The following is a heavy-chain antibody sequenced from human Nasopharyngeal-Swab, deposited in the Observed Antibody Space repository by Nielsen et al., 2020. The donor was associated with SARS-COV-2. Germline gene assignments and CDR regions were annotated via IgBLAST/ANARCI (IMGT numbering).Heavy chain of an antibody. Sequence: SETLSLTCAVSGGSISGDGHSWNWVRQPPVKGLDWIGYMYYSRSTDYNPSLKSRVTISVDRSKNLFSLKLTSVTAADTAVYDCASSLGSYYDSSGYYVGPRDFWGQGTLVTVSS. CDR3: ASSLGSYYDSSGYYVGPRDF. V-gene: IGHV4-30-2*01. D-gene: IGHD3-22*01. J-gene: IGHJ4*02. CDR2: MYYSRST. CDR1: GGSISGDGHS.